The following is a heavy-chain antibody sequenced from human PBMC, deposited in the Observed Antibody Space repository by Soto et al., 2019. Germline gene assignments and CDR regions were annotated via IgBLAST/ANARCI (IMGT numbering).Heavy chain of an antibody. D-gene: IGHD1-1*01. J-gene: IGHJ6*02. Sequence: QVQLVQSGAAVKKPGSSVMVSCKASGGTFSTYAISWVRQAPGQGLEWMGGIIPIFGTASYAQKFQGRVTITADESTSTAYMELRSLTSEDTAVYYCARSLGLEYYYSMDVWGQGTTVTVSS. CDR3: ARSLGLEYYYSMDV. V-gene: IGHV1-69*12. CDR1: GGTFSTYA. CDR2: IIPIFGTA.